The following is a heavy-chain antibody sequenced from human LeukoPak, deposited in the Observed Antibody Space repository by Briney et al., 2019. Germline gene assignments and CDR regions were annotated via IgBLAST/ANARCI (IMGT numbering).Heavy chain of an antibody. CDR3: AGPYGDYVYDAFDV. J-gene: IGHJ3*01. Sequence: PGGSLRLSCAASGFTFSDYYMSWIRQAPGKGLEWVSYISSSGSTIYYADPVKGRFTISRDNAKNSLYLQMNSLRAEDTAVYYCAGPYGDYVYDAFDVWGQGTMVTVSS. V-gene: IGHV3-11*01. D-gene: IGHD4-17*01. CDR1: GFTFSDYY. CDR2: ISSSGSTI.